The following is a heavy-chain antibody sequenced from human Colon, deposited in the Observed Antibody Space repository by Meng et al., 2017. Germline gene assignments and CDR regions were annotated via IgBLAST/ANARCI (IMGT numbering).Heavy chain of an antibody. CDR3: ARDTLYGTDY. CDR2: MFDSGTT. CDR1: GGSVKSGGYH. V-gene: IGHV4-31*03. Sequence: QVHLHVSGPGPVRHSDDPSLVFPGSGGSVKSGGYHWSWVRQHPGKGLEYMGLMFDSGTTDYNPSLRSRVSISEIGSSKNPFSLTLRSVTAADTATYFCARDTLYGTDYWGQGVLVTVSS. J-gene: IGHJ4*02. D-gene: IGHD4-17*01.